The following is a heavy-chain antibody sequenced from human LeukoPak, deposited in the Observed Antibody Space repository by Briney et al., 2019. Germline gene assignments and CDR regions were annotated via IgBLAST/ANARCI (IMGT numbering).Heavy chain of an antibody. Sequence: GGSLRLSCAASGFTFSSYTMNWVRQAPGKGLEWVSAIDGSGGSTHYADSVKGRFTISRDNSKNTLYLQMNTLRAEDTAVYYCAKDGQDWGSYFDYWGQGTLVTVSS. CDR2: IDGSGGST. V-gene: IGHV3-23*01. CDR3: AKDGQDWGSYFDY. J-gene: IGHJ4*02. CDR1: GFTFSSYT. D-gene: IGHD7-27*01.